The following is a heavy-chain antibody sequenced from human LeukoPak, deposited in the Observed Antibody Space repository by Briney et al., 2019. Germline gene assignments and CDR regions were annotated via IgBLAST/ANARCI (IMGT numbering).Heavy chain of an antibody. CDR2: INTNTGNP. V-gene: IGHV7-4-1*02. CDR3: ARDGAAAGREYDY. Sequence: GASVKVSCKASGYTFTSYALNWVRQAPRQGLEWMGWINTNTGNPTYAQGFTGRFVFSLDTSVSTAYLQITSLKAEDTAVYYCARDGAAAGREYDYWGQGTLVTVSS. J-gene: IGHJ4*02. D-gene: IGHD6-13*01. CDR1: GYTFTSYA.